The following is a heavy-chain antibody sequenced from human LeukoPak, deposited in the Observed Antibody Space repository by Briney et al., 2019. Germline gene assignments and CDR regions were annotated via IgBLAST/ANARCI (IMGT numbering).Heavy chain of an antibody. CDR1: GYSFTSYW. CDR2: IYPGDSDT. CDR3: ARESSLQYYYDSSGSHFFDY. D-gene: IGHD3-22*01. V-gene: IGHV5-51*01. J-gene: IGHJ4*02. Sequence: GESLKISCKGSGYSFTSYWIGWVRQMPGKGLEWMGIIYPGDSDTRYSPSFQGQVTISADKSISTAYLQWSSLKASDTAMYYCARESSLQYYYDSSGSHFFDYWGQGTLVTVSS.